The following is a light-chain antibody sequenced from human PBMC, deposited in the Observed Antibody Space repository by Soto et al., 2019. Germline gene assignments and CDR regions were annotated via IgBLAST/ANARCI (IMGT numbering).Light chain of an antibody. CDR1: NSNIGRNY. Sequence: QSVLTQPPSVSATPGQKVIISCSGSNSNIGRNYVAWYQQLPGTAPKVLIYENNKRPSGIPDRFSGAKSGTSATLGITGLQTGDEADYYCGTCDRSLTTSYVFGTGTKVTVL. J-gene: IGLJ1*01. V-gene: IGLV1-51*01. CDR2: ENN. CDR3: GTCDRSLTTSYV.